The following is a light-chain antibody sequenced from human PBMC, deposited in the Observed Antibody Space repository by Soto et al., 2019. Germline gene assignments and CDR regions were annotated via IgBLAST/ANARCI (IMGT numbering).Light chain of an antibody. CDR1: QGISSY. CDR3: QQLNSYPWT. V-gene: IGKV1-9*01. CDR2: AAS. Sequence: DIQLTQSPSFLSASVGDRVTITCRASQGISSYLAWYQQKPGKAPKLLIYAASTLQSGVPSRFSGRGSGTEFTLTISSLQPEDFATYDCQQLNSYPWTFGRGTKVEIK. J-gene: IGKJ1*01.